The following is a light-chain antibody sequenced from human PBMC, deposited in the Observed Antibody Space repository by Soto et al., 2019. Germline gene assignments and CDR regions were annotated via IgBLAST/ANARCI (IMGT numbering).Light chain of an antibody. CDR1: QSVSSN. Sequence: EIVMTQSPATLSVSPGERATLSCRASQSVSSNLAWYQQKPGQAPRLLFFGASIRDTGIPDRFSGSGSGTDFTLTISRLESQDFAVYYCHQYGSSPGTFGQGTKV. CDR2: GAS. V-gene: IGKV3-20*01. CDR3: HQYGSSPGT. J-gene: IGKJ1*01.